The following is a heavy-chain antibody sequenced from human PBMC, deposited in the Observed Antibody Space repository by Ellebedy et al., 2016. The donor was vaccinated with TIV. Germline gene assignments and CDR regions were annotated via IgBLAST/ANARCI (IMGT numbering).Heavy chain of an antibody. CDR1: GGSISSYY. D-gene: IGHD3-10*01. V-gene: IGHV4-59*01. J-gene: IGHJ5*02. Sequence: SETLSLTCTVSGGSISSYYWSWIRQPAGKGLEWIGYIYYSGSTNYNPSLKSRVTISVDTSKNQFSLKLSSVTAADTAVYYCARADIAVRFDPWGQGTLVTVSS. CDR2: IYYSGST. CDR3: ARADIAVRFDP.